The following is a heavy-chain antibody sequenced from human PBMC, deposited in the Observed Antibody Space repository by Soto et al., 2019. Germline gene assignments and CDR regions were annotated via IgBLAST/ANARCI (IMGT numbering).Heavy chain of an antibody. CDR2: IHYTGGT. CDR3: ARHRVGGSSYNFDY. CDR1: GGSISAYY. Sequence: SETLSLTCTVSGGSISAYYWSWIRQPPGKGLEWIGYIHYTGGTYYNPSLESRVTISVDTSKEQFSLQLKSVSAADTAAYFCARHRVGGSSYNFDYWGQGTLVTVSS. J-gene: IGHJ4*02. V-gene: IGHV4-59*08. D-gene: IGHD2-2*02.